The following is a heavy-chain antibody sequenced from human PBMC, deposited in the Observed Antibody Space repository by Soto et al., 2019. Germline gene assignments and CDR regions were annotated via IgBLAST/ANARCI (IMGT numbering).Heavy chain of an antibody. D-gene: IGHD3-3*01. Sequence: EVLLLESGGGLVQPGGSLRLSCTASGFTFSNYAMSWVRQAPGKGLEWVSGISGSGGGTDYADSGRGRFTITRDNSKNTLYLQMSSLRAEDTAVYYCAKVGTYNFWSGYNSAFDIWGQGTMVTVSS. CDR3: AKVGTYNFWSGYNSAFDI. J-gene: IGHJ3*02. CDR2: ISGSGGGT. V-gene: IGHV3-23*01. CDR1: GFTFSNYA.